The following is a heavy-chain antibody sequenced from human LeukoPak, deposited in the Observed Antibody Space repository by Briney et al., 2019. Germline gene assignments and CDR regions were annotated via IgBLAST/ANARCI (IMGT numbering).Heavy chain of an antibody. D-gene: IGHD2/OR15-2a*01. J-gene: IGHJ6*02. Sequence: SETLSLTCTVSGGSISSYYWSWIRQPPGKGLESIGHIYNNESTHYNPSLTGRVIISVDTSKKQFSLRLSFVTSWDTAVYYCGGLYCNCDNRVSNGDAMEVWGQGTKV. CDR1: GGSISSYY. V-gene: IGHV4-59*01. CDR3: GGLYCNCDNRVSNGDAMEV. CDR2: IYNNEST.